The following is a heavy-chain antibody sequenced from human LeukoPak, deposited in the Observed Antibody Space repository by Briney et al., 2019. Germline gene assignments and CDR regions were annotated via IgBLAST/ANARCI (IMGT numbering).Heavy chain of an antibody. J-gene: IGHJ5*02. CDR3: ARDLAGYDILTGYPLDWFDP. Sequence: SETLSLTCTVSGGSISSYYWNWIRQPPGKGLEWIGYIYYSVSTNYNPSLKSRVTISVDTSKNQFSLKLSSVTAADTAVYYCARDLAGYDILTGYPLDWFDPWGQGTLVTVSS. CDR1: GGSISSYY. V-gene: IGHV4-59*01. CDR2: IYYSVST. D-gene: IGHD3-9*01.